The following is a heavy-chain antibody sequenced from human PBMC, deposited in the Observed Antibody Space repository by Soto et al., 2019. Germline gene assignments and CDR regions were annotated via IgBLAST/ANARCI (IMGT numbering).Heavy chain of an antibody. J-gene: IGHJ6*03. CDR3: ARTYSNYAYYYYYMDF. CDR2: IYYSGST. V-gene: IGHV4-59*08. D-gene: IGHD4-4*01. Sequence: SETLSLTCTVSGGSISGYYWSWIRQPPGKGLEWIGYIYYSGSTNYNPSLKSRVTISVDTSKNQFSLKLSSVTAADSAVYYCARTYSNYAYYYYYMDFWGKGTTVTVSS. CDR1: GGSISGYY.